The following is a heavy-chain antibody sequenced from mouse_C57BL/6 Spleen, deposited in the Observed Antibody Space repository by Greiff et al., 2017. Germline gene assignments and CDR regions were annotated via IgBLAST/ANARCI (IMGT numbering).Heavy chain of an antibody. D-gene: IGHD2-1*01. CDR1: GYTFTSYW. CDR3: ARKIYYGNYEYAMDY. V-gene: IGHV1-50*01. J-gene: IGHJ4*01. Sequence: QVQLQQPGAELVKPGASVKLSCKASGYTFTSYWMQWVKQRPGQGLEWIGEIDPSDSYTNYNQKFKGKATLTVDTSSSTAYMQLSSLTSEDSAVYYCARKIYYGNYEYAMDYWGQGTSVTVSS. CDR2: IDPSDSYT.